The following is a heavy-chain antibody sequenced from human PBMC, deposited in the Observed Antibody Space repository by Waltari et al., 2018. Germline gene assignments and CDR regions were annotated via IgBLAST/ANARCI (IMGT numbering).Heavy chain of an antibody. CDR2: INPNSGGT. J-gene: IGHJ4*02. Sequence: QVQLVQSGAEVKKPGASVKVSCQASGYTFTGYYMHWVRQALGQGLGWMGWINPNSGGTNYAQKLQGRVTMTRDTSISTAYMELSRLRSDDTAVYYCARAGTAAGKNVVYWGQGTLVTVSS. V-gene: IGHV1-2*02. CDR1: GYTFTGYY. D-gene: IGHD6-13*01. CDR3: ARAGTAAGKNVVY.